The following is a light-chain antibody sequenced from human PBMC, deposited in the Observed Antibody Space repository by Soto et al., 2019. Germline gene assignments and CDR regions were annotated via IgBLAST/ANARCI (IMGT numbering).Light chain of an antibody. CDR3: QQYGNSRT. Sequence: EIVLTQSPATLSLSPGERATLSCRARQSVSNNYLAWYQQKAGQAPRLLIYGASSRATGIPDRFSGSGSGTDFTLTISRLEPEDCGVYYCQQYGNSRTFGQGTKVDI. CDR1: QSVSNNY. CDR2: GAS. J-gene: IGKJ1*01. V-gene: IGKV3-20*01.